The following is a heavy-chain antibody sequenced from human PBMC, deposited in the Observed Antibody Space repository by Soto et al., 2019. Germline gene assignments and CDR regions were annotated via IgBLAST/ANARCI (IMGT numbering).Heavy chain of an antibody. CDR2: IYYSGST. V-gene: IGHV4-39*02. D-gene: IGHD3-22*01. J-gene: IGHJ4*02. CDR1: CGSINSSIYY. Sequence: PSDTLSLTCTISCGSINSSIYYWAWIRKPPGKGLEWIGSIYYSGSTYYNPSLKSRVTKSVDKSKNQFSLKLSSVTAADTAVYYCAREPEYYDSSGYYWDYWGQGTLVTVS. CDR3: AREPEYYDSSGYYWDY.